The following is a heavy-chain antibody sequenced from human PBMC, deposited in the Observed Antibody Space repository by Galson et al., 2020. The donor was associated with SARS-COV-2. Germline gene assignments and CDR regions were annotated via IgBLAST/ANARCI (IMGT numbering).Heavy chain of an antibody. D-gene: IGHD3-10*01. V-gene: IGHV1-18*01. CDR2: ISAYNGNT. Sequence: ASVKVSCKASGYTFTSYGISWVRQAPGQGLEWMGWISAYNGNTNYAQKLQGRVTMTTDTSTSTAYMELRSLRSDDTAVYYCARGYGSGSYLRYYYYGMDVWCQGTTVTVSS. CDR3: ARGYGSGSYLRYYYYGMDV. J-gene: IGHJ6*02. CDR1: GYTFTSYG.